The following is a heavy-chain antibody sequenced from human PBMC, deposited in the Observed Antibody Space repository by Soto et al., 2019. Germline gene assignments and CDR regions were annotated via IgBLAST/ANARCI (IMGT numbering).Heavy chain of an antibody. CDR2: ISAYNGNT. CDR1: GYTFTSYG. V-gene: IGHV1-18*04. D-gene: IGHD1-26*01. Sequence: ASVKVSCKASGYTFTSYGISWVRQAPGQGLEWMGWISAYNGNTNYAQKLQGRVTMTTDTSTSTAYMELRSLRSDDTAVYYCAMLFSGSYYAYNLFDPWGQGTLVIVSS. CDR3: AMLFSGSYYAYNLFDP. J-gene: IGHJ5*02.